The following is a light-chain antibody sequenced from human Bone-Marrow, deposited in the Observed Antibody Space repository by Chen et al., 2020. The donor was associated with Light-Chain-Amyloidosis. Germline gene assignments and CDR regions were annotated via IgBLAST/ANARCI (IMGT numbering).Light chain of an antibody. J-gene: IGLJ3*02. V-gene: IGLV2-11*01. CDR2: DVS. Sequence: QSALTQPRSVSGSPGQSVTISCTGTSRDVGGYDSVSWYQQYPGKAPKLMIYDVSKRPSGVPDHFSASKSGNTASLTISGLQAEDEADYYCCSYAGIYWVFGGGTKLTVL. CDR1: SRDVGGYDS. CDR3: CSYAGIYWV.